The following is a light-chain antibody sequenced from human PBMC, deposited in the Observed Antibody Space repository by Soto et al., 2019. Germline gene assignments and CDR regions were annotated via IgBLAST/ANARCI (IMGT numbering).Light chain of an antibody. CDR1: SSNIGAGYD. V-gene: IGLV1-40*01. CDR2: GNS. J-gene: IGLJ7*01. CDR3: QSYDSSLSGCV. Sequence: QPVLTQPPSVSGAPGQRVTISCTRSSSNIGAGYDVHWYQQLPGTAPKLLIYGNSNRPSGVPDRFSGSKSGTSASLAITGLQAEDEADYYCQSYDSSLSGCVFGGGTQLTVL.